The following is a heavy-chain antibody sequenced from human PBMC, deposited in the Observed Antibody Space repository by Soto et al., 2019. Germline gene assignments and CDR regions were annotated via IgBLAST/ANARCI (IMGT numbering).Heavy chain of an antibody. CDR3: ARAGKYYYGSGSPYYYGMDV. CDR2: ISGYNGNT. CDR1: GYTFTSYG. J-gene: IGHJ6*02. Sequence: QVQLVQSGAEVKKPGASVKVSCKASGYTFTSYGVSWVRQAPGQGLVWMGWISGYNGNTNYAQKLQGRVTMTTDTSTGTAYMELRSLSSDDTAVYYCARAGKYYYGSGSPYYYGMDVWGQGITVTVSS. V-gene: IGHV1-18*04. D-gene: IGHD3-10*01.